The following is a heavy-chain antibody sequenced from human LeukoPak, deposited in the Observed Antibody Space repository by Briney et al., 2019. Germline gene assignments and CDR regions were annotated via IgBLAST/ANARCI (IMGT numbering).Heavy chain of an antibody. Sequence: GASVKVSCKASGYTFTSYGISWVRQAPGQGLEWMGWISAYNGNTNYAQKPQGRVTMTRNTSISTAYMELSSLRSDDTAVYYCARIVGAKAPDYWGQGTLVTVSS. D-gene: IGHD1-26*01. CDR3: ARIVGAKAPDY. CDR1: GYTFTSYG. V-gene: IGHV1-18*01. J-gene: IGHJ4*02. CDR2: ISAYNGNT.